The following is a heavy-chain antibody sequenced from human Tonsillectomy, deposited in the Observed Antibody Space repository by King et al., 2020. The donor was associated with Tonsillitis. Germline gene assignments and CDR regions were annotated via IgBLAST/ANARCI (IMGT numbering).Heavy chain of an antibody. CDR2: INPSGGST. V-gene: IGHV1-46*01. J-gene: IGHJ4*02. D-gene: IGHD2-2*01. CDR3: ARTGQRDIVVVAASMPEDY. Sequence: QLVQSGAEVKKPGASVRVSCKASGYTFTKYYIHWVRQAPGQRLEWMGIINPSGGSTNYAQKFQGRVTMTRDTSTSTDYMELSSLRSEDTAVYYCARTGQRDIVVVAASMPEDYWGQGTLVTVSS. CDR1: GYTFTKYY.